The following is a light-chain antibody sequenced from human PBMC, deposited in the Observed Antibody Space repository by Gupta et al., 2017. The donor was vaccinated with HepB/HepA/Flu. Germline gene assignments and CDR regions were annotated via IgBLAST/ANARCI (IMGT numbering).Light chain of an antibody. J-gene: IGKJ1*01. CDR1: QSVSSY. CDR3: QQGSNWPRT. CDR2: DAS. Sequence: TLSLSPGERATLSCRASQSVSSYLAWYQQKPGQAPRLLIYDASNMATGIPARFSGSGSGTDFTLTISTLEPEDFAVYYCQQGSNWPRTFGQGTKVEIK. V-gene: IGKV3-11*01.